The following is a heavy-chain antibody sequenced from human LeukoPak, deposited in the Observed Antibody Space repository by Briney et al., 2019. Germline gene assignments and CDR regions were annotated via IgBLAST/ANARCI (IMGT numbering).Heavy chain of an antibody. Sequence: GGSLRLSCTASGFTFSSYTTHWVRRAPGKGLEWVAVISHDGNIKYHADSMKDRFTISRDNSRNTLYLQMNNLRPEDTAVYSCARAKYYDSRGYSVREAYDIWGQGTMVTVSS. CDR3: ARAKYYDSRGYSVREAYDI. J-gene: IGHJ3*02. D-gene: IGHD3-22*01. V-gene: IGHV3-30*04. CDR2: ISHDGNIK. CDR1: GFTFSSYT.